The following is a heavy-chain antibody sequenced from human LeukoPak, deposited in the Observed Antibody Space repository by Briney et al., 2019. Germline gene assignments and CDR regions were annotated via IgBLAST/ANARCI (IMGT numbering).Heavy chain of an antibody. J-gene: IGHJ4*02. Sequence: GRSLRLSCEASGFTFSSYAMQWVRQAPGKGLEWVAFISYDGSNKYYAGSVKGRFTISRDNSKNTLYLQMTSLRAEDTAVYYCARAGAYSSSSLDYWGQGTLVTVSS. CDR2: ISYDGSNK. CDR1: GFTFSSYA. D-gene: IGHD6-6*01. CDR3: ARAGAYSSSSLDY. V-gene: IGHV3-30*04.